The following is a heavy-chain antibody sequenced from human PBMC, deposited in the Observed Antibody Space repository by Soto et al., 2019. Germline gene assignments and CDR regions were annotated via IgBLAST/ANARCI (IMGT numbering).Heavy chain of an antibody. CDR3: ARDKITGLIDY. D-gene: IGHD2-8*02. CDR2: ISYSGSA. CDR1: GGSIGSGNYY. V-gene: IGHV4-30-4*01. J-gene: IGHJ4*02. Sequence: SETLALTCTVSGGSIGSGNYYWSWIRQPPGKGLEWIGFISYSGSAYYNPSLKSRVTISVDTSKNQFSLNLSFVTAADTAVYYCARDKITGLIDYWGQGTLVTVSS.